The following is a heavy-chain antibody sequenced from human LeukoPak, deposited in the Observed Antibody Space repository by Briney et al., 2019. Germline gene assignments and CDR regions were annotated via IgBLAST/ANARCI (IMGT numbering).Heavy chain of an antibody. Sequence: PGGSLRLSCAASGFTFSNYWMNWVRQAPGKGLEWVSSISSSSSYIYYADSVKGRFTISRDNAKNSLYLQMNSLRAEDTAVYYCARVKGTSRGYYYYYMDVWGKGTTVTVSS. D-gene: IGHD2-2*01. V-gene: IGHV3-21*01. CDR1: GFTFSNYW. J-gene: IGHJ6*03. CDR2: ISSSSSYI. CDR3: ARVKGTSRGYYYYYMDV.